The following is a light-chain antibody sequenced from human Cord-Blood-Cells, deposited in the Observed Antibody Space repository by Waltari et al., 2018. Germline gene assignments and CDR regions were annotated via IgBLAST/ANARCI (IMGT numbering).Light chain of an antibody. CDR3: QQSYSTPRK. CDR2: AAS. J-gene: IGKJ1*01. V-gene: IGKV1-39*01. Sequence: DIQMTQSPSSLSASVGDRFTITCRASQSISSYLNWYQQKPGKAPKLLIYAASSLQSGVPSRFSGSGSGTDFTLTISSLQPEDVANYYCQQSYSTPRKFGQGTKVEIK. CDR1: QSISSY.